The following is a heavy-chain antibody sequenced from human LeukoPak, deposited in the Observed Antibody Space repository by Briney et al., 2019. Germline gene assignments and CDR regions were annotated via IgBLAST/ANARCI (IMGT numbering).Heavy chain of an antibody. Sequence: SETLSLTCTVSGGSISSFYWSWIRQPPGKGLEWIGYIYSSGSTNYNPSLMSQVTISVDTSKNQFSLKLSSVTAADTAVYYCARSTLTTVVYWGQGTLVTVSS. CDR2: IYSSGST. D-gene: IGHD4-11*01. CDR1: GGSISSFY. J-gene: IGHJ4*02. V-gene: IGHV4-59*01. CDR3: ARSTLTTVVY.